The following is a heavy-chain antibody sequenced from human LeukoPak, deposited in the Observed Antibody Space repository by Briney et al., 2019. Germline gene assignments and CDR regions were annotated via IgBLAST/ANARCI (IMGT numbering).Heavy chain of an antibody. D-gene: IGHD2-2*01. CDR2: IIPIFGTA. CDR1: GGTFSSYA. J-gene: IGHJ6*02. V-gene: IGHV1-69*13. CDR3: ARQPFAPSSTTEYYYYGMDV. Sequence: SVRVSCKASGGTFSSYAISWVRQAPGQGLEWMGGIIPIFGTANYAQKFQGRVTITADESTSTAYMELSSLRSEDTAVYYCARQPFAPSSTTEYYYYGMDVWGQGTTVTVSS.